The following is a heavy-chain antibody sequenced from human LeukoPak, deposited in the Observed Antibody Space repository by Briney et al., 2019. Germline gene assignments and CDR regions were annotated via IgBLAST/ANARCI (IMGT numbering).Heavy chain of an antibody. CDR1: GGSISPYF. CDR3: ARHDVVTIYQRGMDV. Sequence: SETLSLTCTVSGGSISPYFWSWIRQPPGRGLEWIGYIYSGTTKYNPSLESRGTISVDTSTNQCSLRLSSVTAADTAAYYCARHDVVTIYQRGMDVWGQGTTGTVSS. J-gene: IGHJ6*02. CDR2: IYSGTT. D-gene: IGHD2-2*01. V-gene: IGHV4-59*08.